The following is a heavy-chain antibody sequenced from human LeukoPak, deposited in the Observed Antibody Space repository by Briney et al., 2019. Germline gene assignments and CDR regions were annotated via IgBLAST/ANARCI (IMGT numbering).Heavy chain of an antibody. CDR3: ARDGGPSTGTGGFDY. D-gene: IGHD4-17*01. V-gene: IGHV1-2*04. Sequence: ASVKVSCKASGYTFTGYYMHWVRQAPGQGLEWMGWINPNSGGTNYAQKFQGWVTMTRDTSISTAYMELSRLRSDDTAVYYCARDGGPSTGTGGFDYWGQGTLVTVSS. J-gene: IGHJ4*02. CDR2: INPNSGGT. CDR1: GYTFTGYY.